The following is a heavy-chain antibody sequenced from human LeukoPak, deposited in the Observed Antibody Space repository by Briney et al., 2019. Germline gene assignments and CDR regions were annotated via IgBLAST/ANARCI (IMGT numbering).Heavy chain of an antibody. V-gene: IGHV3-21*01. CDR2: IRPSGDNT. CDR1: GFTFSSYD. J-gene: IGHJ4*02. CDR3: ARDSVAGTSFDY. D-gene: IGHD6-19*01. Sequence: PGGSLRLSCAASGFTFSSYDMTWVRQAPGRGLEWVSSIRPSGDNTYYGDSVKGRFTISRDNAKNSLYLQMNSLRAEDTAVYYCARDSVAGTSFDYWGQGTLVTVSS.